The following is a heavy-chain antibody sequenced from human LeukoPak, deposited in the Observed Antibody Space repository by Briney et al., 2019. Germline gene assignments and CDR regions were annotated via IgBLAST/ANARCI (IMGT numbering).Heavy chain of an antibody. V-gene: IGHV1-69*05. CDR3: AREGRYFDWSHGPGWYFDL. Sequence: SSVKVSCKASGGTFSSYAISWVRLAPGQGLEWMGGIIPIFGTANYAQKFQGRVTITTDESTSTAYMELSSLRSEDTAVYYCAREGRYFDWSHGPGWYFDLWGRGTLVTVSS. CDR1: GGTFSSYA. D-gene: IGHD3-9*01. J-gene: IGHJ2*01. CDR2: IIPIFGTA.